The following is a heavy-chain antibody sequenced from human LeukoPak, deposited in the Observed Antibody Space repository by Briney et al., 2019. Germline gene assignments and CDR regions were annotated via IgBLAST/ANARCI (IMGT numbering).Heavy chain of an antibody. CDR3: ARDDDAYYDSSGYYPS. D-gene: IGHD3-22*01. J-gene: IGHJ5*02. CDR2: IWYDGSNK. Sequence: GGSLGPSWAALELTFIGMGLTGAGRAPGKGLEGGEVIWYDGSNKYYADSVKGRFTISRDNSKNTLYLQMNSLRAEDTAVYYCARDDDAYYDSSGYYPSWGQGTLVTVSS. V-gene: IGHV3-33*07. CDR1: ELTFIGMG.